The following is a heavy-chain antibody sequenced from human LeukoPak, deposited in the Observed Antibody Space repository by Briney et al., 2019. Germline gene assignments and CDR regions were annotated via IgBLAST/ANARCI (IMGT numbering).Heavy chain of an antibody. J-gene: IGHJ4*02. Sequence: GESLKISCKGSGYSFTSYWIGWVRQMPGKGLEWMGIIYPGDSDTRYSPSSQGQVTISADKSISTAYLQWSSLKASDTAMYYCARGGRGYSGYLYYFDYWGQGTLVTVSS. V-gene: IGHV5-51*01. D-gene: IGHD5-12*01. CDR2: IYPGDSDT. CDR3: ARGGRGYSGYLYYFDY. CDR1: GYSFTSYW.